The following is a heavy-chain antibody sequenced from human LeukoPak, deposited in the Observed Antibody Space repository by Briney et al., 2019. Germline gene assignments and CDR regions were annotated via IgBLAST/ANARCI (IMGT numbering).Heavy chain of an antibody. V-gene: IGHV3-13*01. D-gene: IGHD3-9*01. J-gene: IGHJ6*02. CDR3: ARSSPPTYDILTGYRYYYYGMDA. CDR2: IGTAGAT. CDR1: GFTFSSYD. Sequence: GGSLRLSCAASGFTFSSYDMHWVRQGTGKALEWVSAIGTAGATYYPGSVKGRFTISRENAKNSLYLQMNSLRAGDTAVYYCARSSPPTYDILTGYRYYYYGMDAWGQGTTVTVSS.